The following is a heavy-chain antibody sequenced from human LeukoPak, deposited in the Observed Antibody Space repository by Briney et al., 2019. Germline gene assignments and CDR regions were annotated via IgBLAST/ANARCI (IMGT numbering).Heavy chain of an antibody. V-gene: IGHV1-69*06. J-gene: IGHJ1*01. Sequence: VASVKVSCKASGGTFSSYAISWVRQAPGQGLEWMGGIIPIFGTANYAQKFQGRVTITADKSTSTAYMELSSLRSEGTAVYYCARSSLRIAAAGHEYFQHWGQGTLVTVSS. D-gene: IGHD6-13*01. CDR3: ARSSLRIAAAGHEYFQH. CDR1: GGTFSSYA. CDR2: IIPIFGTA.